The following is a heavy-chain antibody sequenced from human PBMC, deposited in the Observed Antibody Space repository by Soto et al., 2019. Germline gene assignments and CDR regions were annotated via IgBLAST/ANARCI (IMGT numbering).Heavy chain of an antibody. Sequence: QVQLVQSGAEVKKPGASVKVSCKASGYTFTSYGISWVRQAPGQGLEWMGWISAYNGNTNYAQKLQGRVTMTTDTSTNTAYMELRSVRSDDTAVYYCAREAQWLAIGLYYFDYRGQGTLVTVSS. V-gene: IGHV1-18*01. CDR2: ISAYNGNT. CDR1: GYTFTSYG. D-gene: IGHD6-19*01. J-gene: IGHJ4*02. CDR3: AREAQWLAIGLYYFDY.